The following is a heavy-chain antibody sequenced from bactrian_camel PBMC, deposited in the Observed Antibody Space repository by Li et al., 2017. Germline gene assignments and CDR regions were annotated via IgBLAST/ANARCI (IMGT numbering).Heavy chain of an antibody. J-gene: IGHJ4*01. Sequence: HVQLVESGGGSVQAGGSLRLSCAASGATNSRYCMGWFRQTPGGPEREPVALIATGGLSELYADSLKGRFSISRDNARNTLYLQMNSLKPEDTAMYYCTKDRSYGTRNWAQSTRGQGTQVTVS. V-gene: IGHV3S1*01. CDR1: GATNSRYC. CDR2: IATGGLSE. D-gene: IGHD3*01. CDR3: TKDRSYGTRNWAQST.